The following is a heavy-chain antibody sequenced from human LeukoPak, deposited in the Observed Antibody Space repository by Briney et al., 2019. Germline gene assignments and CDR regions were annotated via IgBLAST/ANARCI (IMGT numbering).Heavy chain of an antibody. CDR1: GFTFSNAW. CDR3: ARDSNFWGEDGAFDI. CDR2: IKQDGSEK. J-gene: IGHJ3*02. Sequence: GGSLRLSCAASGFTFSNAWMSWVRQAPGKGLEWVANIKQDGSEKYYVDSVKGRFTISRDNAKNSLYLQMNSLRAEDTAVYYCARDSNFWGEDGAFDIWGQGTMVTVSS. V-gene: IGHV3-7*01. D-gene: IGHD3-16*01.